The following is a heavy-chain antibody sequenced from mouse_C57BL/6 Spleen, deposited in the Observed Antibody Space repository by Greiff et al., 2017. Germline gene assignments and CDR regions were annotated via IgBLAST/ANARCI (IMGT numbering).Heavy chain of an antibody. CDR2: IYPGDGDT. J-gene: IGHJ3*01. D-gene: IGHD1-1*01. CDR3: APDYYGSSFLAY. V-gene: IGHV1-80*01. CDR1: GYAFSSYW. Sequence: VMLQQSGAELVKPGASVKISCKASGYAFSSYWMNWVKQRPGKGLEWIGQIYPGDGDTNYNGKFKGKATLTADKSSSTAYMQLSSLTSEDSAVYFCAPDYYGSSFLAYWGQGTLVTVSA.